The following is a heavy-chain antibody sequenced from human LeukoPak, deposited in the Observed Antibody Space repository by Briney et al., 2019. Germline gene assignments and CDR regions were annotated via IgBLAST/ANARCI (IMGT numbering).Heavy chain of an antibody. CDR2: ISGSGGST. J-gene: IGHJ4*02. V-gene: IGHV3-23*01. CDR1: GFTFGTYA. Sequence: PGGSLRLSCAASGFTFGTYAMSWVRQAPGKGLEWVSAISGSGGSTYYADSVKGRFTISRDNSKNTLYLQMNSLRAEDTAVYYCAKGMGRKYYFDYWGQGTLVTVSS. CDR3: AKGMGRKYYFDY. D-gene: IGHD3-10*01.